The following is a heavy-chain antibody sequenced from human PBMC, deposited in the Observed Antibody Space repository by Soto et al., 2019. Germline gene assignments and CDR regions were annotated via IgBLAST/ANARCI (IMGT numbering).Heavy chain of an antibody. CDR2: IYYSGST. CDR1: GGSISSSSYY. CDR3: ARHTPAISISDH. D-gene: IGHD2-15*01. J-gene: IGHJ4*02. V-gene: IGHV4-39*01. Sequence: QLQLQESGPGLVKPSETLSLTCTVSGGSISSSSYYWGWIRQPPGKGLEWIGSIYYSGSTYYNPSLKWRVTIPVDTSKNQFSLKLSSVTAADTAVYYCARHTPAISISDHWGQGTLVTVSS.